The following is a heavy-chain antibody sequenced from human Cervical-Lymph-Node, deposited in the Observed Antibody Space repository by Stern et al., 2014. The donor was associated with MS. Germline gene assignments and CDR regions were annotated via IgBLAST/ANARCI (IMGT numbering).Heavy chain of an antibody. CDR2: MSGTGSSI. Sequence: FMRWIRQAPGKGLEWIAFMSGTGSSISYADSVKGRFTVSRDNAKKSFYLQMNSLRVEDTAVYYCARGLTVKAVVPIDYYGVDVWGQGTTVTVSS. V-gene: IGHV3-11*01. J-gene: IGHJ6*02. D-gene: IGHD2-21*02. CDR3: ARGLTVKAVVPIDYYGVDV. CDR1: F.